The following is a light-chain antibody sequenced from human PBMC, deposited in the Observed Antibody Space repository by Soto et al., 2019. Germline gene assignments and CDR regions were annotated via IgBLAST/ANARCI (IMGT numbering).Light chain of an antibody. CDR1: NSNIGAGYD. Sequence: QSVLTQPPSVSGAPGQRVSISCTGSNSNIGAGYDVHWYQQLPGTAPKLLIYGNINRPSGVLDRFSGSKSGASAFLVITGLQAEDEADYYCQSYDSSLSGSKVFGGGTKLTVL. V-gene: IGLV1-40*01. CDR2: GNI. CDR3: QSYDSSLSGSKV. J-gene: IGLJ3*02.